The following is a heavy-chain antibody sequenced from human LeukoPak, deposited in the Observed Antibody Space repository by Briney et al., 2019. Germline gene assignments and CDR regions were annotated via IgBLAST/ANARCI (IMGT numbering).Heavy chain of an antibody. Sequence: DPGGSLRLSCTVSGFTVSSNSWSWVRQAPGKGLEWVSAISGSGGSTYYADSVKGRFTISRDNSKNTLYLQMNSLRAEDTAVYYCAKDRRVNVGWGLDYYYYMDVWGKGTTVTVSS. V-gene: IGHV3-23*01. J-gene: IGHJ6*03. D-gene: IGHD6-19*01. CDR3: AKDRRVNVGWGLDYYYYMDV. CDR2: ISGSGGST. CDR1: GFTVSSNS.